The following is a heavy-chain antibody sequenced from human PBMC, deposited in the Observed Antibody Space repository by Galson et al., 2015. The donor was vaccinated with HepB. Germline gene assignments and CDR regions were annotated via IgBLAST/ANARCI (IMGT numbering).Heavy chain of an antibody. CDR1: GGTFSSYT. J-gene: IGHJ4*02. Sequence: SVKVSCKASGGTFSSYTISWVRQAPGQGLEWMGRIIPILGIANYAQKFQGRVTITADKSTSTAYMELSSLRSEDTAVYYCARDPGGVGSGSYYNEVESSTSDYWGQGTLVTVSS. CDR2: IIPILGIA. CDR3: ARDPGGVGSGSYYNEVESSTSDY. D-gene: IGHD3-10*01. V-gene: IGHV1-69*04.